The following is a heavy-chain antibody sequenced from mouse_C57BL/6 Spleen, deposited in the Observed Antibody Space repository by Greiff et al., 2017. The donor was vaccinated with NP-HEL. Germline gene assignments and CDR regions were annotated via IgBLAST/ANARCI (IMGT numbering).Heavy chain of an antibody. Sequence: VQLQQSGAELVKPGASVKISCKASGYAFSSYWMNWVKQRPGKGLEWIGQIYPGGGDTNYNGKFKGKATLTADKSSSTAYMQLSSLTSEDSAVYFCARSSTGHYYFDYWGQGTTLTVSS. J-gene: IGHJ2*01. CDR2: IYPGGGDT. D-gene: IGHD4-1*02. CDR1: GYAFSSYW. CDR3: ARSSTGHYYFDY. V-gene: IGHV1-80*01.